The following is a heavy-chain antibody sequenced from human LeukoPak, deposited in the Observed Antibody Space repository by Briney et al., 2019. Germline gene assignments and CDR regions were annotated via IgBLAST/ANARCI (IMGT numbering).Heavy chain of an antibody. CDR1: RFTFSSYW. V-gene: IGHV3-74*01. CDR3: AREIEYSGYDRVDY. J-gene: IGHJ4*02. D-gene: IGHD5-12*01. Sequence: PGGSLRLSCAASRFTFSSYWMHWVRQAPGKGLVWLSRINSDGSSIRYADSVKGRFTISRDNAKNTLYLQMNSLRAEDTAVYYCAREIEYSGYDRVDYWGQGTLVTVSS. CDR2: INSDGSSI.